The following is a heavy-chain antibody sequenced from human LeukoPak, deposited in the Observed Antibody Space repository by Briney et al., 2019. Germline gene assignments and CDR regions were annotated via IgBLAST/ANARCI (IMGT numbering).Heavy chain of an antibody. J-gene: IGHJ4*02. D-gene: IGHD3-16*02. V-gene: IGHV1-2*02. CDR3: ARDIVGRLGELSWDY. CDR1: GYTFTGYY. Sequence: ASVKVSCKASGYTFTGYYMHWVRQAPGQGLEWMGWINPNSGGTNYAQKFQGRVTMTRDTSISTAYMELSRLRSDDTAVYYCARDIVGRLGELSWDYWGQGTLVTVSS. CDR2: INPNSGGT.